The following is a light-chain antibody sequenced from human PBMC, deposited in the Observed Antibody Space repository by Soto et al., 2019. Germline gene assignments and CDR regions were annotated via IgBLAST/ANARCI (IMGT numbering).Light chain of an antibody. V-gene: IGKV3-11*01. CDR1: QSVGSF. CDR3: QQRNSWTPTFT. Sequence: EIVLTQSPATLSLSPGERSTLSCRASQSVGSFLAWYQQKPGQAPXXLXXDTSIRATGIPARFSGSGSGTDFTLTISSLEPEDFAVYYCQQRNSWTPTFTFGQGTRLEIK. J-gene: IGKJ5*01. CDR2: DTS.